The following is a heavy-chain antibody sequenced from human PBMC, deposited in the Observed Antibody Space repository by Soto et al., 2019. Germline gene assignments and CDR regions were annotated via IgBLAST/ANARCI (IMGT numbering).Heavy chain of an antibody. Sequence: QVQLVQSGAEVKKPGASVKVSCKASGYTFTSYGISWVRQAPGQGLEWMGWISAYNGNTNYAQKLQGRVTMTTDTSTSKAYMEMRSLRSDYTALYYCERARTYYDYRIGSRGAFDIWGEETMVTVSS. V-gene: IGHV1-18*04. CDR1: GYTFTSYG. J-gene: IGHJ3*02. CDR2: ISAYNGNT. CDR3: ERARTYYDYRIGSRGAFDI. D-gene: IGHD3-22*01.